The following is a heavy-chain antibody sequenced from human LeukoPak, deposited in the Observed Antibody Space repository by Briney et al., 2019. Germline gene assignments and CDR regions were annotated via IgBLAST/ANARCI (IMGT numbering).Heavy chain of an antibody. CDR1: GGSISSXY. D-gene: IGHD2-2*01. J-gene: IGHJ4*02. CDR3: ASSTRPYYFDY. V-gene: IGHV4-59*01. CDR2: IYYSGST. Sequence: SLXCTVSGGSISSXYWSWIRQPXXXXXEWIGYIYYSGSTNYNPSLKSRVTISVDTSKNQFSLKLSSVTAADTAVYYCASSTRPYYFDYWGQGTLVTVSS.